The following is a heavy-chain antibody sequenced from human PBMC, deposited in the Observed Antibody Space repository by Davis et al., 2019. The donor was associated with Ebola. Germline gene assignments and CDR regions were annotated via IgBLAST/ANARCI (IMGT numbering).Heavy chain of an antibody. CDR3: ARPKVVRGVSEGAFDI. D-gene: IGHD3-10*01. CDR1: RGTFSSYA. CDR2: LIPLFGTA. Sequence: AASVQVSCKASRGTFSSYAISWVRQAPGQGLEWMGGLIPLFGTANYAQKFQGRVTITADESPITAYMELSSLRSEDTAVYYCARPKVVRGVSEGAFDIWGQGTMVTVSS. V-gene: IGHV1-69*13. J-gene: IGHJ3*02.